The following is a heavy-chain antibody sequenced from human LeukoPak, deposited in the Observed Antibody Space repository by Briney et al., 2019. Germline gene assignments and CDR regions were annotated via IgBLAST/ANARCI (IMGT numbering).Heavy chain of an antibody. Sequence: PGRSLRLSCAASGFAFSSYAMHWVRPAPGKGLEWVAVISYDGSNKYYADSVKGRFTISRDNSKNTLYLQMNSLRAEDTAVYYCARAQRGGWLQSAGPDYWGQGTLVTVSS. D-gene: IGHD5-24*01. J-gene: IGHJ4*02. V-gene: IGHV3-30-3*01. CDR2: ISYDGSNK. CDR1: GFAFSSYA. CDR3: ARAQRGGWLQSAGPDY.